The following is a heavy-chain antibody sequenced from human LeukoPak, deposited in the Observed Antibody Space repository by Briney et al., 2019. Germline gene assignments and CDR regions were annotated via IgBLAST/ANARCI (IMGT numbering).Heavy chain of an antibody. D-gene: IGHD6-25*01. Sequence: SETLSLTCTVSGVSISSYYWSWIRQPPGKGLEWIGYIYYSGSTNYNPSLKSRVTISVNTSKNQFSLKLSSVTAADTAVYYCAREGGRRDYMDVWGKGTTVTVSS. V-gene: IGHV4-59*01. CDR3: AREGGRRDYMDV. CDR2: IYYSGST. J-gene: IGHJ6*03. CDR1: GVSISSYY.